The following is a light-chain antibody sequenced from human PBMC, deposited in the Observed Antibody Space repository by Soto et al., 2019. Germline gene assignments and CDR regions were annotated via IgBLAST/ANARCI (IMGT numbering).Light chain of an antibody. V-gene: IGLV2-14*03. CDR3: SSFTSNRIYV. J-gene: IGLJ1*01. Sequence: QSARTQPTSVSGSPGQSITISCTGNHNDIGTYDYVSWYQQHPGRAPRLLIHGVTTRPSGISGRFSASKSGLTASLTISGLQPEDEADYYCSSFTSNRIYVFGPGTKV. CDR2: GVT. CDR1: HNDIGTYDY.